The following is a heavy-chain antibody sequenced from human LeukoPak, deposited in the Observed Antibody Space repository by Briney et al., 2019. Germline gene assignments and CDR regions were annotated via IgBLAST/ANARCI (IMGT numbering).Heavy chain of an antibody. CDR2: MYHSGST. Sequence: GSLRLSCAASGFTFSSHSMNWVRQTPGKGLEWIGYMYHSGSTKYNPSLKSRVTISVDTSKNQFSLKLNSVTAADTAVYYCVRRMVGAIRPFDYWGQGARVTVSS. CDR1: GFTFSSHSM. D-gene: IGHD1-26*01. J-gene: IGHJ4*02. V-gene: IGHV4-4*02. CDR3: VRRMVGAIRPFDY.